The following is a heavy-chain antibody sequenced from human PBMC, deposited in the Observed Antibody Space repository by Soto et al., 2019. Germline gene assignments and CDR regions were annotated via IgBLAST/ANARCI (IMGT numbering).Heavy chain of an antibody. Sequence: QVQLVQSGAEVKKPGSSVKVSCKASGGTFSSYAISWVRQAPGQGLEWMGGIIPIFGTANYAQKFQGRVTITADESTSTAYMELSSLRSEDTAVYYCARARNYYDSSGDYYAPFDYWGQGTLVTVSS. CDR2: IIPIFGTA. J-gene: IGHJ4*02. V-gene: IGHV1-69*01. CDR3: ARARNYYDSSGDYYAPFDY. CDR1: GGTFSSYA. D-gene: IGHD3-22*01.